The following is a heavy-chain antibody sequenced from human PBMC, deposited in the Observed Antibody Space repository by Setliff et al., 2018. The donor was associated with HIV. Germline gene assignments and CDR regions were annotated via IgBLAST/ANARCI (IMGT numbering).Heavy chain of an antibody. D-gene: IGHD1-1*01. V-gene: IGHV1-69*05. CDR1: GGIFSRFA. CDR3: ASSAGAVPTTAPYGDYYYYFYMDV. Sequence: ASVKVSCKASGGIFSRFAFSWGRQAPGQGLEWMGGIIPIFGTPNYARKFQGRVTITTDESTNTVYMELYSLTSEDTAIYYCASSAGAVPTTAPYGDYYYYFYMDVWGKGTTVTVSS. CDR2: IIPIFGTP. J-gene: IGHJ6*03.